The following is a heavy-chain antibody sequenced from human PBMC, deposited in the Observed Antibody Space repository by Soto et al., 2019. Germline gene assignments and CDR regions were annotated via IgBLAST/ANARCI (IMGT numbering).Heavy chain of an antibody. Sequence: PGGSLRLSCAASGFTFSSYGMHWVRQAPGKGLEWVAVISYDGSNKYYAGSVKGRFTISRDNSKNTLYLQMNSLRAEDTAVYYCANGDQKGGYDFWSGYPGPAIDYWGQGTLVTVSS. D-gene: IGHD3-3*01. CDR1: GFTFSSYG. CDR3: ANGDQKGGYDFWSGYPGPAIDY. J-gene: IGHJ4*02. V-gene: IGHV3-30*18. CDR2: ISYDGSNK.